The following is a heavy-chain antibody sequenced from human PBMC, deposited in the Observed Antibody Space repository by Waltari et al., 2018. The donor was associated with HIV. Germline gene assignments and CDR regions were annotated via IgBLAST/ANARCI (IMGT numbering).Heavy chain of an antibody. D-gene: IGHD5-18*01. CDR2: ISSSGSTI. CDR3: ARAARTGSGYSYGLYGMDV. Sequence: LEWVSYISSSGSTIYYADSVKGRFTISRDNAKNSLYLQMNSLRAEDTAVYYCARAARTGSGYSYGLYGMDVWGQGTTVTVSS. V-gene: IGHV3-11*01. J-gene: IGHJ6*02.